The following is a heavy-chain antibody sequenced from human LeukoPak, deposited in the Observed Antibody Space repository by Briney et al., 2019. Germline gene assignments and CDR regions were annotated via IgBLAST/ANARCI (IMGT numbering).Heavy chain of an antibody. CDR3: AKMGSGYSSSWYGDAFDI. J-gene: IGHJ3*02. CDR2: IRYDGSNK. CDR1: GFTFDDYG. Sequence: PGGSLRLSCAASGFTFDDYGMSWVRQAPGKGLEWVAFIRYDGSNKYYADSVRGRFTISRDNSKNTLYLQMNSLRAEDTAVYYCAKMGSGYSSSWYGDAFDIWGQGTMVTVSS. V-gene: IGHV3-30*02. D-gene: IGHD6-13*01.